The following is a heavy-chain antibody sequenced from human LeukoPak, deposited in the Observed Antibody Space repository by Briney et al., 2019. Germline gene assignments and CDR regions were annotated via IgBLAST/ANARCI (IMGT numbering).Heavy chain of an antibody. D-gene: IGHD2-2*01. CDR1: GFTFSSYA. J-gene: IGHJ6*02. Sequence: GRSLRLSCAASGFTFSSYAMHCVRQAPGKGLEWVAVISYDGSNKYYADSVKGRFTISRDNSKNTLYLQMNSLRAEDTAVYYCAREPHCSSTSCGMDVWGQGTTVTVSS. CDR2: ISYDGSNK. V-gene: IGHV3-30-3*01. CDR3: AREPHCSSTSCGMDV.